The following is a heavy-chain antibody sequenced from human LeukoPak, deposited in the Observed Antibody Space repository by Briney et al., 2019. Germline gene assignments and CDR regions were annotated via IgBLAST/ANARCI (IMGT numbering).Heavy chain of an antibody. CDR1: GYSFTSYW. CDR3: ARTIAVAGSYYYYGMDV. J-gene: IGHJ6*02. D-gene: IGHD6-19*01. CDR2: IYPGDSDT. Sequence: GESLKISCKGSGYSFTSYWIGWGRQMPGKGLEWRGMIYPGDSDTRYSPSFQGQVTIPADKSISTAYLQWSSLKASDTAMYYCARTIAVAGSYYYYGMDVWGQGTTVTVSS. V-gene: IGHV5-51*01.